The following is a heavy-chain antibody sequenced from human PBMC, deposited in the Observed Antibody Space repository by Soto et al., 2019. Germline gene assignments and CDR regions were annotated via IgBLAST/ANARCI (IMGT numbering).Heavy chain of an antibody. J-gene: IGHJ3*02. CDR1: GGSISSYY. CDR3: ARDGDGYNRGAFDI. V-gene: IGHV4-59*01. D-gene: IGHD5-12*01. Sequence: TSETLSLTCTVSGGSISSYYWSWIRQPPGKGLEWIGYIYYSGSTNYNPSLKSRVTISVDTSKNQFSLKLSSVTAADTAVYYCARDGDGYNRGAFDIWGQGTMVTVSS. CDR2: IYYSGST.